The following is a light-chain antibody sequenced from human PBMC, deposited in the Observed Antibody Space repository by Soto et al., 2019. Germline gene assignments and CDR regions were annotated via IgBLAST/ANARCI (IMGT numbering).Light chain of an antibody. J-gene: IGKJ1*01. CDR3: QQYNDWPWT. V-gene: IGKV3-15*01. CDR2: DAS. Sequence: PESQAASASLSCRASQSVSSYLAGYHQKPAQAPPLLIYDASTRGTASTARFSGSGSGTEYTLTISSRQSEDFAVYYCQQYNDWPWTFGQGTKVDI. CDR1: QSVSSY.